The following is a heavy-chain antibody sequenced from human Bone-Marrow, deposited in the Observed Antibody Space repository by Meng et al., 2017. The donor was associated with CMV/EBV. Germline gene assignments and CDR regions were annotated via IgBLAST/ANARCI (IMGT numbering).Heavy chain of an antibody. CDR2: INSDGSST. Sequence: GESLKISCAASGFTFSSYWMHWVRQAPGKGLVWVSRINSDGSSTSYADSVQGRFTISRDNSKNTLYLQMNSLRAEDTAVYYCARGSGWEFDIWGQGTMATVSS. J-gene: IGHJ3*02. V-gene: IGHV3-74*01. D-gene: IGHD6-19*01. CDR3: ARGSGWEFDI. CDR1: GFTFSSYW.